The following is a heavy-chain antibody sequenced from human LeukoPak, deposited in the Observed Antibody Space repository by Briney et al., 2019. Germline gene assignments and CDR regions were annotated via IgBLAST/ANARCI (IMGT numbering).Heavy chain of an antibody. J-gene: IGHJ4*02. Sequence: PGGSLRLSCAASGFTLDDYAMHWVRQAPGKGLEWVSLISGDGGSTYYADSVKGRFTIYRDNSKNSLYLQMNSLRTEDTALYYCAKEDDYGDYYFDYWGQGTLVTVSS. CDR1: GFTLDDYA. CDR2: ISGDGGST. CDR3: AKEDDYGDYYFDY. D-gene: IGHD4-17*01. V-gene: IGHV3-43*02.